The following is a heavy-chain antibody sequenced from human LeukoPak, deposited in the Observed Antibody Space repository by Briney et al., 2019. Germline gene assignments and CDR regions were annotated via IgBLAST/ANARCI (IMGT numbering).Heavy chain of an antibody. CDR2: IKQDGSEK. CDR1: GLSVSNYW. CDR3: ARDIAVAGDAFDI. J-gene: IGHJ3*02. V-gene: IGHV3-7*01. Sequence: PGGSLRLSCVASGLSVSNYWMSWVRQAPGKGLEWVANIKQDGSEKYYVDSVKGRFTISRDTAKNSLYLQMDSLRAEDTAVYYCARDIAVAGDAFDIWGQGTMVTVSS. D-gene: IGHD6-19*01.